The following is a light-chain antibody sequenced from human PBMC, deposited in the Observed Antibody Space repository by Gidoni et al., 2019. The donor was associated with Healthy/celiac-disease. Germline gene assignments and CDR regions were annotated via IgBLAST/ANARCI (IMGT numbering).Light chain of an antibody. CDR1: QSISSW. V-gene: IGKV1-5*01. CDR2: DAS. CDR3: QQDNSFPFT. Sequence: DIQMTQSPSTLSASVGDRVTITCRASQSISSWLAWYQQKPGKAPKLLIYDASSLESGVPSRFSGSGSGTEFTLTISSLQPDDVATYYCQQDNSFPFTFGPGTKVEIK. J-gene: IGKJ3*01.